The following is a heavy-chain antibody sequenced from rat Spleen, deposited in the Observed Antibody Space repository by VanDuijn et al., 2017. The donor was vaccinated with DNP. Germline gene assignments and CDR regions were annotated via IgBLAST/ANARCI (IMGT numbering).Heavy chain of an antibody. CDR3: ASLNNYNWFAY. Sequence: EVHLVESGGGLVQPGRSLKLSCAASGFTFSDYNMAWVRQAPKKGLEWVATISYDGSSTYYPDSVKGRFTISRDNAKSTLYLQMDSLRSEETATYYCASLNNYNWFAYWGQGTLVTVSS. J-gene: IGHJ3*01. CDR2: ISYDGSST. V-gene: IGHV5-7*01. CDR1: GFTFSDYN. D-gene: IGHD1-10*01.